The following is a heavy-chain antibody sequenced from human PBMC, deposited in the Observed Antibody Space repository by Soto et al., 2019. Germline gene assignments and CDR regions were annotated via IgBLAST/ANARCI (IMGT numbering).Heavy chain of an antibody. CDR3: AREDSMVRGVEYYYYGMDV. V-gene: IGHV1-18*01. D-gene: IGHD3-10*01. CDR2: ISAYNGNT. Sequence: QVQLVQSGAEVKKPGASVKVSCKASGYTFTSYGISWVRQAPGQGLEWMGWISAYNGNTNYAQELQGRVTMTTDTSTRPAYMELRSLRSDDTAVYYCAREDSMVRGVEYYYYGMDVWGQGTTVTVSS. CDR1: GYTFTSYG. J-gene: IGHJ6*02.